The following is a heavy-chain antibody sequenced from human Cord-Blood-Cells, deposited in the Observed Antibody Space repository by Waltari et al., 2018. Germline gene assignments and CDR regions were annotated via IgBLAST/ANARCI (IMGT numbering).Heavy chain of an antibody. CDR3: ARGRGSSWYYYYYYIDV. Sequence: QVQLQQWGAGLLKPSETLSLTCAVYGGSFSGYYWSWIRQPPGKGLEWIGEINHSGSTNYNPSLKSRVTISVDTSKNQFSLKLSSVTAADTAVYYCARGRGSSWYYYYYYIDVWGKGTTVTVSS. D-gene: IGHD6-13*01. V-gene: IGHV4-34*01. J-gene: IGHJ6*03. CDR1: GGSFSGYY. CDR2: INHSGST.